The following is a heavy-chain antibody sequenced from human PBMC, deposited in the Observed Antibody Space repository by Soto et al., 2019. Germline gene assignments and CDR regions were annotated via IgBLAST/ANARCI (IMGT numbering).Heavy chain of an antibody. CDR2: ISSSSSYI. D-gene: IGHD3-10*01. CDR3: ARMDSYYGSGSYPYFDY. J-gene: IGHJ4*02. CDR1: GFTFSSYS. V-gene: IGHV3-21*01. Sequence: GGSLCLSCAASGFTFSSYSMXWVCQAPGKGLEWVSSISSSSSYIYYADSVKGRFTISRDNAKNSLYLQMNSLRAEDTAVYYCARMDSYYGSGSYPYFDYWGQGTQVTVSS.